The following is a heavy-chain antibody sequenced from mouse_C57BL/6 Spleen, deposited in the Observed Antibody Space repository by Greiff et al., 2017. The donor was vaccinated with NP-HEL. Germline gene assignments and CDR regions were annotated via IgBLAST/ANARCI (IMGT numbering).Heavy chain of an antibody. D-gene: IGHD2-2*01. V-gene: IGHV1-82*01. CDR1: GYAFSSSW. CDR2: IYPGDGDT. Sequence: VQLQESGPELVKPGASVKISCKASGYAFSSSWMNWVKQRPGKGLEWIGRIYPGDGDTNYNGKFKGKATLTADKSSSTAYMQLSSLTSEDSAVYFCAREMVTGMDYWGQGTSVTVSS. J-gene: IGHJ4*01. CDR3: AREMVTGMDY.